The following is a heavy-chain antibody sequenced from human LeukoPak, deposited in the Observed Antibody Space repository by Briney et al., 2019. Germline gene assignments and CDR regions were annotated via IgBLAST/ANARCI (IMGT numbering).Heavy chain of an antibody. Sequence: GGSLRLSCAASGFTFSSYSMNWVRQAPGRGLEWVSSISGCSSYIYYADSVKGRFTISRHNAKNSLYLQMNSLRAEDTAVYYCAKDTIAVAGLPVDYYYYMDVWGKGTTVTISS. D-gene: IGHD6-19*01. J-gene: IGHJ6*03. CDR2: ISGCSSYI. V-gene: IGHV3-21*01. CDR1: GFTFSSYS. CDR3: AKDTIAVAGLPVDYYYYMDV.